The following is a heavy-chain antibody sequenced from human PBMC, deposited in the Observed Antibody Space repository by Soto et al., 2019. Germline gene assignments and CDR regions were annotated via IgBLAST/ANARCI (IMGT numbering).Heavy chain of an antibody. D-gene: IGHD1-1*01. V-gene: IGHV1-18*01. J-gene: IGHJ4*02. Sequence: QVHLVQSGAEVRKPGASVKVSCKGSGYTFTSYGIAWVRQAPGQGLEWMGWISAHNDNTNYAQKVQGRVTVTRDTSTSTAYMELRNLRSEDTDVYYCARWRYGDYWGQGALVTVSS. CDR1: GYTFTSYG. CDR3: ARWRYGDY. CDR2: ISAHNDNT.